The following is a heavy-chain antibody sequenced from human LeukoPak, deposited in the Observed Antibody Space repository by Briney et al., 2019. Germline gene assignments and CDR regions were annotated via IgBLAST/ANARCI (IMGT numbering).Heavy chain of an antibody. Sequence: PSETLSLTCTVSGASLGSSYWSWLRLPPGKGLEWIGYVHYTGSTKYSTSLQSRVTVSVDTSKNQFSLKLRSVTAADTAIYYCARHYGEGGRLFDWLFNFWGRGTLVTVSS. CDR3: ARHYGEGGRLFDWLFNF. CDR2: VHYTGST. D-gene: IGHD3-9*01. J-gene: IGHJ4*02. CDR1: GASLGSSY. V-gene: IGHV4-59*08.